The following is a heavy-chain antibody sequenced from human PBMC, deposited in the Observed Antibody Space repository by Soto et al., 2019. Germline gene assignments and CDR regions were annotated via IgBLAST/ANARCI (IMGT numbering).Heavy chain of an antibody. D-gene: IGHD5-12*01. V-gene: IGHV1-69*01. CDR1: GGTFSSYA. CDR3: GEDEGPYDYHHSGRDP. Sequence: QVQLVQSGAEVKKPGSSVKVSCKASGGTFSSYAISWVRQAPGQGLEWMGGIIPIFGTANYAQKFQGRVTITGDESTCRFKGERTRLGFEIPSGNYWGEDEGPYDYHHSGRDPGGQGTTGTVS. CDR2: IIPIFGTA. J-gene: IGHJ6*02.